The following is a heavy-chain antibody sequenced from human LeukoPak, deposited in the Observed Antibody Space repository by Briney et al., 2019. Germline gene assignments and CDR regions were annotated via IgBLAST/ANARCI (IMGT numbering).Heavy chain of an antibody. CDR2: ISGSGGST. Sequence: GGSLRLSCAASGFPFSSYAMSWVRQAPGKGLEWVSAISGSGGSTYYADSVKGRFTISRDNSKNTLYLQMNSLRAEDTAVYCCVKDLGELSSTTPYFDYWGQGTLVTVSS. D-gene: IGHD3-16*02. V-gene: IGHV3-23*01. J-gene: IGHJ4*02. CDR1: GFPFSSYA. CDR3: VKDLGELSSTTPYFDY.